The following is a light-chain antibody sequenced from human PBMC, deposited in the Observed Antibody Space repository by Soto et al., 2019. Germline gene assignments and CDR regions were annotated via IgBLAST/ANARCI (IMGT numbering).Light chain of an antibody. J-gene: IGLJ2*01. CDR3: CSYAGNFIVV. V-gene: IGLV2-11*01. CDR2: DAS. Sequence: QSALTQPRSVSGSPGQSVTISCTGVIYNYVSWYQQHPGKVPKLMIHDASRRPSGVPDRFSGSKSGDTASLTISGLQAEDEADYYCCSYAGNFIVVFGGGTQLTVL. CDR1: VIYNY.